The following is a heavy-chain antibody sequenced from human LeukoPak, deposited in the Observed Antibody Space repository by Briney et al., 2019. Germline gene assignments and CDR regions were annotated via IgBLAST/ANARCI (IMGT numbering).Heavy chain of an antibody. D-gene: IGHD6-6*01. V-gene: IGHV1-46*01. CDR3: AREQLVGTYYFDY. CDR1: GYTFTNYY. J-gene: IGHJ4*02. CDR2: LSPSGGST. Sequence: ASVKLSCKASGYTFTNYYMHWERQAPGQGLEWMGILSPSGGSTSYAQKFQGRVTMTRDTSTSTVYMELSSLRSDVTAVYYCAREQLVGTYYFDYWGQGTLVTVSS.